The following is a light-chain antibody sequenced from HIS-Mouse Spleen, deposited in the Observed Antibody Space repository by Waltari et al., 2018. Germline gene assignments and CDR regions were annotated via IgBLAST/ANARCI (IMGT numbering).Light chain of an antibody. V-gene: IGLV3-10*01. Sequence: SYELTQPPSVSVSPGQTARITCSGDALPKKYAYWYQQKSGQAPVLVIYADSKRRSGCPKRLSGSSSGTMATWTISGAQVEDEADYYCYSTDSSGNHRVFGGGTKLTVL. CDR3: YSTDSSGNHRV. J-gene: IGLJ2*01. CDR2: ADS. CDR1: ALPKKY.